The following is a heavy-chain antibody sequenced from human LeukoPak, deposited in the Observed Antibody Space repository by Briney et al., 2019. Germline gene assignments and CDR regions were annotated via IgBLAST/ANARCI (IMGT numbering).Heavy chain of an antibody. D-gene: IGHD5-18*01. CDR1: GLTVSSNY. V-gene: IGHV3-53*01. Sequence: PGGSLRLSCAASGLTVSSNYMSWVRQAPGKGLEWVSVIYSGGSTYYADSVKGRFTISRDNSKNTLYLQMNSLRAEDTAVYYCARDGVYSYAYWFDPWGQGTLVTVSS. CDR2: IYSGGST. J-gene: IGHJ5*02. CDR3: ARDGVYSYAYWFDP.